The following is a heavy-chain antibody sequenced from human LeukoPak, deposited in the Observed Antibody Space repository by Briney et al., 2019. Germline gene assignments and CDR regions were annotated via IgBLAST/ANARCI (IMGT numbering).Heavy chain of an antibody. V-gene: IGHV3-23*01. CDR3: AKVSQGYYDFWSGYFNY. CDR2: ISGSGGST. J-gene: IGHJ4*02. Sequence: GGSLRLSCAASGFTFSSYWMSWVRQAPGKGLEWVSAISGSGGSTYYADSVKGRFTISRDNSKNTLYLQMNSLRAEDTAVYYCAKVSQGYYDFWSGYFNYWGQGTLVTVSS. D-gene: IGHD3-3*01. CDR1: GFTFSSYW.